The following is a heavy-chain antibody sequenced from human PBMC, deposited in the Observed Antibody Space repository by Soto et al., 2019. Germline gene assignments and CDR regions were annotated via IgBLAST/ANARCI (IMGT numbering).Heavy chain of an antibody. D-gene: IGHD1-20*01. Sequence: GGSLRLSCAASGFTFSSYGMHWVRQAPGKGLEWVAVISYDGSNKYYADSVKGRFTISRDNSKNTLYLQMNSLRAEDTAVYYCAKGNNWNDEVPDYWGQGTLVTVSS. CDR1: GFTFSSYG. J-gene: IGHJ4*02. CDR2: ISYDGSNK. CDR3: AKGNNWNDEVPDY. V-gene: IGHV3-30*18.